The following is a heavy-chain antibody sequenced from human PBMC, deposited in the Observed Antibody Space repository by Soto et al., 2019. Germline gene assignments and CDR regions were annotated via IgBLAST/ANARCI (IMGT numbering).Heavy chain of an antibody. V-gene: IGHV4-38-2*01. J-gene: IGHJ5*02. D-gene: IGHD1-1*01. CDR2: IYATGTT. CDR1: GYSISSGYY. Sequence: SETLSLTCAVSGYSISSGYYWGWIRQPPGKGLEWIGRIYATGTTDYNPSLKSRVMMSVDTSKKQFSLRLRSVTAADTAVYYCVRDGTKTLRDWFDPWGQGISVTVSS. CDR3: VRDGTKTLRDWFDP.